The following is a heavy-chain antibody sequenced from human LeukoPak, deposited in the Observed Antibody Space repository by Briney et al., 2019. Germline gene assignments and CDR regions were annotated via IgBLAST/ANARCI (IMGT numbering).Heavy chain of an antibody. Sequence: PSETLSLTCTVSGGSISSNYWSWIRQPAGKGLEWIGRIYSSGSTNYNPSLKSRVSMSVDTSKNQFSLKLSSVTAADTAIYFCATHYAGSPSNYFDYWGQGTLVTVSS. J-gene: IGHJ4*02. V-gene: IGHV4-4*07. CDR2: IYSSGST. CDR1: GGSISSNY. CDR3: ATHYAGSPSNYFDY. D-gene: IGHD3-10*01.